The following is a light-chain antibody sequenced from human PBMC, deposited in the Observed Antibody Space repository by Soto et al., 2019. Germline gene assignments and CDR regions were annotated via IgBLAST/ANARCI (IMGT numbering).Light chain of an antibody. V-gene: IGLV2-14*01. Sequence: QSVLAQPASVSGSPGQSVTISCIGTSSDVGAYKYVSWYQQHPGKAPKLMIYEVSNRPSGVSNRFSGSKSGNTASLTISGLQAEDEADYYCSSYTSSNTLEVFGVGTKVTVL. CDR1: SSDVGAYKY. CDR2: EVS. CDR3: SSYTSSNTLEV. J-gene: IGLJ1*01.